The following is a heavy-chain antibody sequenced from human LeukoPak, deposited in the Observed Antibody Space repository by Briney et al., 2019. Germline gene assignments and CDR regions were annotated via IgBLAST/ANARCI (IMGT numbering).Heavy chain of an antibody. Sequence: GGSLRLSCAASGFTFSSYSMNWVRQAPGKGLEWVSYISSSSSYIYYADSVKGRFTISRDNARNSLYLQMNSLRAEDTAVYYCARGRAMVISFVDYWGQGTLVTVSS. CDR1: GFTFSSYS. J-gene: IGHJ4*02. CDR2: ISSSSSYI. V-gene: IGHV3-21*01. CDR3: ARGRAMVISFVDY. D-gene: IGHD5-18*01.